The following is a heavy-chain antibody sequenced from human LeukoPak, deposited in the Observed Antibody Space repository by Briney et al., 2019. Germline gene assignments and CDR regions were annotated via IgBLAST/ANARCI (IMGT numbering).Heavy chain of an antibody. J-gene: IGHJ6*03. Sequence: SETLSLTCTVSGGSISSYYWSWIRQPPGKGLEWIGYIYYSGSTNYNPSLKSRVTISVDTSKNQYSLKLSSVTAADTAVYYCARAPPPRYCSSTSCEGYYYYMDVWGKETTVTVSS. CDR1: GGSISSYY. CDR3: ARAPPPRYCSSTSCEGYYYYMDV. V-gene: IGHV4-59*01. CDR2: IYYSGST. D-gene: IGHD2-2*01.